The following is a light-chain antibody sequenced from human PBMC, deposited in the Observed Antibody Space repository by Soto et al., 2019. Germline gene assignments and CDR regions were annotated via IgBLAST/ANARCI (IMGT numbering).Light chain of an antibody. CDR2: DAS. J-gene: IGKJ1*01. Sequence: EIGLTQSPATLSLSPGERATLSCRASQSVSSYLAWYQQKPGQAPRLLIYDASNRATGIPARFSGSGSGTDFTLTISSLEPEAFAVYYCQQRSNWPWTFGQGTKVEIK. CDR3: QQRSNWPWT. CDR1: QSVSSY. V-gene: IGKV3-11*01.